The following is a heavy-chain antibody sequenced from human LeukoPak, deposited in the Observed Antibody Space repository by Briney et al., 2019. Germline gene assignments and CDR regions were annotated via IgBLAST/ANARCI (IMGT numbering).Heavy chain of an antibody. CDR3: ARDPSGSLPTGDY. Sequence: GGSLRLSCAASGFTFSSYWMSWVRQAPGKGLEWVANIKQDGSEKYYVDSVKGRFTISRDNAKNSLYLQMNSLRAEDTAVYYCARDPSGSLPTGDYWGQGTPVTVSS. CDR2: IKQDGSEK. J-gene: IGHJ4*02. D-gene: IGHD3-10*01. V-gene: IGHV3-7*01. CDR1: GFTFSSYW.